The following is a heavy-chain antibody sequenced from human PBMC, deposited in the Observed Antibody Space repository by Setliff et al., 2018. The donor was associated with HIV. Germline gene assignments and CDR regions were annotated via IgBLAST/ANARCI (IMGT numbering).Heavy chain of an antibody. D-gene: IGHD4-17*01. J-gene: IGHJ4*01. CDR1: GGSISNGGYY. V-gene: IGHV4-31*03. CDR2: IYFSGST. Sequence: SETLSLTCHVSGGSISNGGYYWSWIRQHPGTGLEWIAYIYFSGSTYYNPSLKSRVTVSSDMSKNQFSLRLSSVTAADTAVYYCAALTTGYYFDYWGQGTLVTVSS. CDR3: AALTTGYYFDY.